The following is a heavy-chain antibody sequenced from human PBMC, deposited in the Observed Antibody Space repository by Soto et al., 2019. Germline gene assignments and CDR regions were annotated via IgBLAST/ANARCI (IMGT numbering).Heavy chain of an antibody. D-gene: IGHD3-10*01. CDR2: IIPIFGTA. V-gene: IGHV1-69*01. Sequence: QVQLVQSGAEVKKPGSSVKVSCKASGGTFSSYAISWVRQAPGQGLEWMGGIIPIFGTANYAQKFQGRVTNTAEESTSTAYMGLSSPRSEDTAVYYCARSPSNPISMVRTYLGFWGQGTLVTVSS. CDR3: ARSPSNPISMVRTYLGF. CDR1: GGTFSSYA. J-gene: IGHJ4*02.